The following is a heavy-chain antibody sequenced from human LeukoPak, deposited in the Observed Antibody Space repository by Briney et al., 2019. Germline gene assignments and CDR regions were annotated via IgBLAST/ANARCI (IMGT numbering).Heavy chain of an antibody. Sequence: SETLSLTCTVSGGSISSSSYYWGWIRQPPGKGLEWIGSIYYSGSTYYNPSLKSRVTISVDTSKNQFSRKLSSVTAADTAVYYCAGASYDSSGVHWGQGTLVTVSS. J-gene: IGHJ4*02. CDR1: GGSISSSSYY. CDR3: AGASYDSSGVH. CDR2: IYYSGST. V-gene: IGHV4-39*07. D-gene: IGHD3-22*01.